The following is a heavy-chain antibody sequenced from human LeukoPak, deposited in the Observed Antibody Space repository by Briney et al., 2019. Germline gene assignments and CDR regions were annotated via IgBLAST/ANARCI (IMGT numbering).Heavy chain of an antibody. CDR3: ARRLGECYDDAFDI. J-gene: IGHJ3*02. V-gene: IGHV1-69*04. Sequence: SVKVSCKASGGTFSSYAISWVRQAPGQGLEWMGRIIPILGIANYAQKFQGRVTITADKSTSTAYMELSSLRSEDTAVYYCARRLGECYDDAFDIWGQGTMVTVSS. CDR1: GGTFSSYA. CDR2: IIPILGIA. D-gene: IGHD2-21*01.